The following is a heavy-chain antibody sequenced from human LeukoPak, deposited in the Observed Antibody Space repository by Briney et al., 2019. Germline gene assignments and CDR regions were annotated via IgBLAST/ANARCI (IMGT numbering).Heavy chain of an antibody. CDR1: GGSISSGSYY. J-gene: IGHJ6*03. V-gene: IGHV4-61*02. CDR2: IYTSGST. Sequence: SQTLSLTCTVSGGSISSGSYYWSWIRQPAGKGLEWIGRIYTSGSTNYNPSLKSRVTISVDTSKNQFSLKLSSVTAADTAVYYCARDGYNDILTGYYYYYMDVWGKGTTVTVSS. CDR3: ARDGYNDILTGYYYYYMDV. D-gene: IGHD3-9*01.